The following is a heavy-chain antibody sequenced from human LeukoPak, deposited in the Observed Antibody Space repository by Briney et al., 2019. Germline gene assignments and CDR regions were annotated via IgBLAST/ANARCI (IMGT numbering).Heavy chain of an antibody. CDR1: GGSITSYY. V-gene: IGHV4-59*08. CDR3: ARQRYSTYWFDP. D-gene: IGHD6-13*01. CDR2: IYYSGST. Sequence: PSETLSLTCSVSGGSITSYYWSWIRQPPGKGLEWIGYIYYSGSTNYNPSLKSRVTISVDTSKNQFSLKMSCVTAADTAVYYCARQRYSTYWFDPWGQGTLVTVSS. J-gene: IGHJ5*02.